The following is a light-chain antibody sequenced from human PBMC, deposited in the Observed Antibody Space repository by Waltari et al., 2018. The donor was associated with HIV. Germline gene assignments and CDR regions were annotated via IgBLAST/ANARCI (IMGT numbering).Light chain of an antibody. CDR1: QSVSSSY. Sequence: EIVLTQSPGTLSLSSGERATLSCRASQSVSSSYLAWYQQKLGQAPRLLIYGASSRATGIPDRFSGSGSGTDFTLTISRLEPEDFAVYYCHQYGSSPETFGGGTKVEIK. CDR3: HQYGSSPET. CDR2: GAS. V-gene: IGKV3-20*01. J-gene: IGKJ4*01.